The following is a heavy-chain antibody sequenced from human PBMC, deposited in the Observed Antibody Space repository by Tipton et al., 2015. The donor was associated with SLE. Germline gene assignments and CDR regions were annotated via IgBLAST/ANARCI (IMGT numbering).Heavy chain of an antibody. CDR1: GGSFSGYY. Sequence: TLSLTCAVYGGSFSGYYWSWIRQPPGKGLEWIGYIYYSGSTNYNPSLKSRVTISVDTSKNQFSLKLSSVTAADTAVYYCARDRPSGNDAFDIWGQGTMVTVSS. J-gene: IGHJ3*02. CDR2: IYYSGST. D-gene: IGHD3-3*01. CDR3: ARDRPSGNDAFDI. V-gene: IGHV4-59*01.